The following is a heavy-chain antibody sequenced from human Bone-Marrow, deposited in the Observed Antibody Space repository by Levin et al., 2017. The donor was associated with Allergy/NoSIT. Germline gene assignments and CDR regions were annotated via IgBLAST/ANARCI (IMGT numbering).Heavy chain of an antibody. D-gene: IGHD6-6*01. J-gene: IGHJ4*02. CDR1: GFTLSSYI. Sequence: TGGSLRLSCAASGFTLSSYIMNWVRQTPGKGLEWVSYISGSSSTIYYTDSVKGRFTISRDNAKNSLYLQMNSLRDEDTAVYYCAREYSSSSGKCLDYWGQGTLVTVSS. CDR2: ISGSSSTI. V-gene: IGHV3-48*02. CDR3: AREYSSSSGKCLDY.